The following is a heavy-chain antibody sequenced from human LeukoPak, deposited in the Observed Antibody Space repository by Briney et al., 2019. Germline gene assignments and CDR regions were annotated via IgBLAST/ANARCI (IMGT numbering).Heavy chain of an antibody. Sequence: GGSLRLSCAASGFTFSSYSMNWVRQAPGKGLEWVSSISSSSSYIYYADSVKGRFTISRDNAKNSLYLQMNSLRAEDTAVYYCARDSADIVVVPAAMSAFDIWGLGTMVTVSS. CDR2: ISSSSSYI. V-gene: IGHV3-21*01. CDR1: GFTFSSYS. J-gene: IGHJ3*02. CDR3: ARDSADIVVVPAAMSAFDI. D-gene: IGHD2-2*01.